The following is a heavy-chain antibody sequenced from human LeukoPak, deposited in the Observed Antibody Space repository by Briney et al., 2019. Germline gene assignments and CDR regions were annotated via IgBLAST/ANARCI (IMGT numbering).Heavy chain of an antibody. J-gene: IGHJ6*03. CDR1: GGSISSYS. Sequence: SETLSLTCTVSGGSISSYSWTWIRQPPGKGLEWIGYIYYGGGTKYNPSLKSRVTTSVDTSKNQFSLKLSSVTAADTAVYYCARGYCSGGSCYSYYYYNYMDVWGKGTTVTVSS. CDR2: IYYGGGT. V-gene: IGHV4-59*12. D-gene: IGHD2-15*01. CDR3: ARGYCSGGSCYSYYYYNYMDV.